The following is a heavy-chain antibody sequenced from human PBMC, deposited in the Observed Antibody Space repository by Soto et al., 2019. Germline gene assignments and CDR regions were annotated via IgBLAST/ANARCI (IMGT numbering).Heavy chain of an antibody. Sequence: SETRSLTCTVSGGSISSYYWNWIRQSPGKGLEWIASLDYSGTTNYNPSLKSRITTSVDPSKKQFSLKMRSVTAADTAVYYCARDSFPPYSSSSKGFDYWGQGSLVTVSS. CDR3: ARDSFPPYSSSSKGFDY. D-gene: IGHD6-6*01. V-gene: IGHV4-59*01. CDR1: GGSISSYY. CDR2: LDYSGTT. J-gene: IGHJ4*01.